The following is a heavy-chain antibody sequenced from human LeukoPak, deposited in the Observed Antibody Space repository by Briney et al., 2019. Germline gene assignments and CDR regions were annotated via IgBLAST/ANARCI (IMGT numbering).Heavy chain of an antibody. J-gene: IGHJ4*02. Sequence: GGSLRLSCAASGFTFSDDYMTWIRQVPGKGLESIAYIGGSGSDTNYADSVKGRFTISRDNAKNSLYLQMNSLRDEDTAVYYCARVGALGYWGQGTLVTVSS. CDR2: IGGSGSDT. D-gene: IGHD1-26*01. V-gene: IGHV3-11*06. CDR1: GFTFSDDY. CDR3: ARVGALGY.